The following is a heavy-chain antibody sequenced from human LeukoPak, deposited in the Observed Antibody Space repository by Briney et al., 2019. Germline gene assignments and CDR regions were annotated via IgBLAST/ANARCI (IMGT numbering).Heavy chain of an antibody. Sequence: GGSLRLSCAASGFTFSSYCMNWVRQAPGKGLEWVSFISSSSSYIYYADSVKGRFTISRDNAKNSLYLQMNSLRAEDTALYYCARDLHSSGWPYYFDYWGQGTLVTVSS. D-gene: IGHD6-19*01. CDR1: GFTFSSYC. V-gene: IGHV3-21*01. CDR3: ARDLHSSGWPYYFDY. J-gene: IGHJ4*02. CDR2: ISSSSSYI.